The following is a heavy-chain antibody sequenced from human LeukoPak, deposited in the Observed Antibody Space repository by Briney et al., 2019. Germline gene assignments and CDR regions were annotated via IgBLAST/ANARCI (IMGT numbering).Heavy chain of an antibody. D-gene: IGHD3-10*01. CDR2: ISYDGSNK. Sequence: GGSLRLSCAASGFTFSSYAMHWVRQAPGKGLXXXAVISYDGSNKYYADSVKGRFTISRDNSKNTLYLQMNSLRAEDTAVYYCARALWFGEPAPPLWGQGTLVTVSS. CDR1: GFTFSSYA. CDR3: ARALWFGEPAPPL. J-gene: IGHJ4*02. V-gene: IGHV3-30-3*01.